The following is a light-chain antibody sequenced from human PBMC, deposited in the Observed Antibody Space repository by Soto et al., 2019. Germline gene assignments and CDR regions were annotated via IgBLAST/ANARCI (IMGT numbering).Light chain of an antibody. J-gene: IGKJ2*01. Sequence: ETVMTQSPATLSVSPGVRATLSCRASQSVSTNLAWYQQKPGQAPRLLIYRASTRATGIPDRFSGSGFGTEFTLTISGLQSEDFAVYFCQQYNNWPPYTFGQGTKLQIK. V-gene: IGKV3-15*01. CDR2: RAS. CDR1: QSVSTN. CDR3: QQYNNWPPYT.